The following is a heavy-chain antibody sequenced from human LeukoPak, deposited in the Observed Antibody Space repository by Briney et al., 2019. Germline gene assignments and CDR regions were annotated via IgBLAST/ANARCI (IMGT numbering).Heavy chain of an antibody. V-gene: IGHV3-53*05. CDR2: IYSGGST. J-gene: IGHJ4*02. CDR1: GFTVSSNY. D-gene: IGHD3-22*01. CDR3: AKDIYDSSGYSFDY. Sequence: GGSLRLSCAASGFTVSSNYMSWVRQAPGKGLEWVSVIYSGGSTYYADSVKGRFTISRDNAKNSLYLQMNSLRAEDTALYYCAKDIYDSSGYSFDYWGQGTLVTVSS.